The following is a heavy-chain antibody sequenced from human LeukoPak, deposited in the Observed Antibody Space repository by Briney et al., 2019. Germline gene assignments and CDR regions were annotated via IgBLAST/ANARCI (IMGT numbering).Heavy chain of an antibody. CDR3: ARGPGSDDSSGYYVY. CDR2: INHVGNT. CDR1: GGSISSYY. D-gene: IGHD3-22*01. V-gene: IGHV4-34*01. Sequence: KPSETLSLTCTVSGGSISSYYWSWIRQPPGRGLEWIGEINHVGNTNYNPSLKSRVTISVDTSKNQFSLKLRSVAAADTAVYYCARGPGSDDSSGYYVYWGQGPLVTASS. J-gene: IGHJ4*02.